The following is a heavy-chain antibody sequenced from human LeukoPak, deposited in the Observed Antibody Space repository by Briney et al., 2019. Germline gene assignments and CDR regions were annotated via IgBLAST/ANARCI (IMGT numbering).Heavy chain of an antibody. CDR3: ARGGGLDV. V-gene: IGHV3-7*04. CDR2: INHNGNVN. CDR1: GFTFSSYW. Sequence: GGSLRLSCAASGFTFSSYWMNWARQAPGKGLEWVASINHNGNVNYYVHSVKGRFTISRDNAKNSLYLQMSNLRVDDTAVYFRARGGGLDVWGQGATVTVSS. J-gene: IGHJ6*02.